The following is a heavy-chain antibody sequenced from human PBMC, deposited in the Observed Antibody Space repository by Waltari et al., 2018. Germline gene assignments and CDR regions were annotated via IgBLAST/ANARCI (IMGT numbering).Heavy chain of an antibody. D-gene: IGHD6-19*01. J-gene: IGHJ4*02. CDR2: IHRIGSS. CDR1: RGSPSNMNL. V-gene: IGHV4-4*02. Sequence: QVQLQESGPRLVKPSGTLSLTCGVSRGSPSNMNLWNWLLQAPGEGREWLGEIHRIGSSNNNPSLKSRLTMSVDKSNSQVSMKLKSVTTADTAVYYCSTSSFVAVLDSWGQGTLVTVSS. CDR3: STSSFVAVLDS.